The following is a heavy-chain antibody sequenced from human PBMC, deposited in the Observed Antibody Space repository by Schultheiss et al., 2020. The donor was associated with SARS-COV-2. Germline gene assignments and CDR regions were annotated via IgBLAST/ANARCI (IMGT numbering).Heavy chain of an antibody. Sequence: GESLKISCAASGFTFSSYGMHWVRQAPGKGLEWVAVISYDGSNKYYADSVKGRFTISRDNSKNTLYLQMNSLRAEDTAVYYCAREIYSIVGATNAFDIWGQGTMVTVSS. V-gene: IGHV3-30*03. CDR1: GFTFSSYG. J-gene: IGHJ3*02. CDR3: AREIYSIVGATNAFDI. CDR2: ISYDGSNK. D-gene: IGHD1-26*01.